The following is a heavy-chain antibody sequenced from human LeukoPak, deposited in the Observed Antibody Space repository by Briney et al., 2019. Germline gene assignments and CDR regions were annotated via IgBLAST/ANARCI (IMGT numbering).Heavy chain of an antibody. CDR3: GKDEQGFGMQTSH. V-gene: IGHV3-23*01. Sequence: GGSLRLSCAASGFDFSSYAVSWVRQAPGKGLEWVSAITGSGGSTYYADSVKGRFTVSRDNPRNTLYLQLNSLRAEDTAVYYCGKDEQGFGMQTSHWGQGTLVTVSS. J-gene: IGHJ4*02. D-gene: IGHD1-14*01. CDR2: ITGSGGST. CDR1: GFDFSSYA.